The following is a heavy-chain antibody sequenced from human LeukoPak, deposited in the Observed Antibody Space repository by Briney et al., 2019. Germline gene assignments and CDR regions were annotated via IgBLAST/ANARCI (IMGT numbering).Heavy chain of an antibody. Sequence: SETPSLTCTVSGGSISSGGYYWSWIRQHPGKGLEWIGYIYYSGSTYYNPSLKSRVTISVDTSKNQFSLKLSSVTAADTAVYYCARVLIQLWLLFDYWGQGTLVTVSS. V-gene: IGHV4-31*03. CDR1: GGSISSGGYY. CDR2: IYYSGST. CDR3: ARVLIQLWLLFDY. D-gene: IGHD5-18*01. J-gene: IGHJ4*02.